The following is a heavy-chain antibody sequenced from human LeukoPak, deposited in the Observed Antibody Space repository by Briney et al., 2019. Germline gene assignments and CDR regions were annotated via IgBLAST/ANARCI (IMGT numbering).Heavy chain of an antibody. Sequence: GSLRLPCAASGFTFSSYGMHWVRQAPGKGLEWVAVISYDGSNKYYADSVKGRFTISRDNSKNTLYLQMNSLRAEDTAVYYCAKDVSSYGSAPYYGMDVWGQGTTVTVSS. V-gene: IGHV3-30*18. CDR3: AKDVSSYGSAPYYGMDV. CDR2: ISYDGSNK. J-gene: IGHJ6*02. CDR1: GFTFSSYG. D-gene: IGHD3-10*01.